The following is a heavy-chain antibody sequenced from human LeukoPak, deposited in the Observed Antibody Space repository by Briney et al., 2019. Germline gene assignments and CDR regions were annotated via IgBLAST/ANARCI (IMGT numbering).Heavy chain of an antibody. CDR2: ITGAGSTT. Sequence: PGGSLRLSCAASGFTFSTSAMSWVRQDPGRGLEWVSSITGAGSTTYYPESVKGRFTISRDNSKNTLYLQMNSLRVEDTAVYFCVRDRNYFEALQRSYWGQGTLVTVSS. J-gene: IGHJ4*02. CDR3: VRDRNYFEALQRSY. D-gene: IGHD1-7*01. V-gene: IGHV3-23*01. CDR1: GFTFSTSA.